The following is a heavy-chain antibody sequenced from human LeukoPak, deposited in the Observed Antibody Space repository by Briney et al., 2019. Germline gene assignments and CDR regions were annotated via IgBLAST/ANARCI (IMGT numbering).Heavy chain of an antibody. CDR2: INPNSGAT. CDR3: ARVAYFYDSSGYYYSDY. V-gene: IGHV1-2*06. Sequence: ASVKVSCKASGYTFIDYYMHWVRQAPGRGLEWMGRINPNSGATNYAQNFQGRVTMTRDTSINTAYMELSRLRSDDTAVYYCARVAYFYDSSGYYYSDYWGQGTLVTVSS. J-gene: IGHJ4*02. D-gene: IGHD3-22*01. CDR1: GYTFIDYY.